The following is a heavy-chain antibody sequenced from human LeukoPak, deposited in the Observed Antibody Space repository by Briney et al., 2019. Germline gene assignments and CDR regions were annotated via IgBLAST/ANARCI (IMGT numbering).Heavy chain of an antibody. Sequence: SETLSLTCAVSGYSISSGYYRAWIRPPPRQGLEWIGIIYQSGSTYYNPSLKSRVTISVDTSKSQCSLRVTSVTAADTAVYYCARHFVRSGSYWADYWGQGTLVTVSS. CDR2: IYQSGST. J-gene: IGHJ4*02. CDR1: GYSISSGYY. CDR3: ARHFVRSGSYWADY. D-gene: IGHD1-26*01. V-gene: IGHV4-38-2*01.